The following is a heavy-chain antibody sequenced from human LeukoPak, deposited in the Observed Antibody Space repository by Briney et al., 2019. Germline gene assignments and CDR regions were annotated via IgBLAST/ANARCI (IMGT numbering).Heavy chain of an antibody. D-gene: IGHD6-13*01. CDR2: INHSGST. Sequence: PSETLSLTCAVYGGSFSGYYWSWIRQPPGKGLEWIGEINHSGSTNYNPSLKSRVTISVDTSKNQFPLKLSSVTAADTAVYYCARGSQYSSSWYEVVGYYFDYWGQGTLVTVSS. V-gene: IGHV4-34*01. CDR3: ARGSQYSSSWYEVVGYYFDY. CDR1: GGSFSGYY. J-gene: IGHJ4*02.